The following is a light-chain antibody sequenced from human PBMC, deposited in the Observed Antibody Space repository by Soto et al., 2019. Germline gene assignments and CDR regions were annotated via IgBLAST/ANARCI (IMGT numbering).Light chain of an antibody. CDR2: GTS. J-gene: IGKJ1*01. CDR1: QTIGRN. V-gene: IGKV3D-15*01. CDR3: QQYNNWPWT. Sequence: EIVLTQSPGTLSLSPGETATLSCRASQTIGRNYLAWYQQKPGQAPRLLIFGTSTRATGIPDRFSGSGSGTEFTLTISSLQSEDFAVYYCQQYNNWPWTFGQGTKVDNK.